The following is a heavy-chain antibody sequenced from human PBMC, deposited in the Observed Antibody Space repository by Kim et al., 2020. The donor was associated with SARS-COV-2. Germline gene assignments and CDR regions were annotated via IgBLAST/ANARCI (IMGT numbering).Heavy chain of an antibody. J-gene: IGHJ5*02. D-gene: IGHD1-1*01. CDR3: ARRRRNWIGGGFDP. Sequence: YGDSMKGRSTISRDNAKNSLYLQRNSRRAEDTAVYYCARRRRNWIGGGFDPWGQGTLVTVSS. V-gene: IGHV3-7*01.